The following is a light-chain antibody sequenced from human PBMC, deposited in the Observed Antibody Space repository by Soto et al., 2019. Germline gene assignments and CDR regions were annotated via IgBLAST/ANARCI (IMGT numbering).Light chain of an antibody. CDR3: LQYSSHSWT. CDR2: GAS. CDR1: QSISDW. Sequence: DIQMTQSPSTLSASVGDRVTITCRASQSISDWLAWYQQKPGKAPKLLIYGASSLQSGVPSRFSGSGSGTDFTLTISSLQPDDVATYYCLQYSSHSWTFGQGTRWIS. J-gene: IGKJ1*01. V-gene: IGKV1-5*01.